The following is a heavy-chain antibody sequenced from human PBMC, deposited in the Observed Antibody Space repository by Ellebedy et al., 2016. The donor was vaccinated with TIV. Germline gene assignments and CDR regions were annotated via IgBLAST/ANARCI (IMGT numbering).Heavy chain of an antibody. V-gene: IGHV6-1*01. CDR3: ARGWLRGAFDH. CDR2: TYYGSKWYN. Sequence: SQTLSLTXXISGDRVSSHSGAWNWIRQSPSRGLDWPGRTYYGSKWYNDYVLSVKSRITINPDTSKNHFSLQLNSVTPENTAVYYCARGWLRGAFDHWGEGTMVTVSS. CDR1: GDRVSSHSGA. D-gene: IGHD5-12*01. J-gene: IGHJ3*01.